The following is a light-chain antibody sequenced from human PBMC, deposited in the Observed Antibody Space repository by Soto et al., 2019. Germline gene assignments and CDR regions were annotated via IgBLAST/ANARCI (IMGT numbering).Light chain of an antibody. CDR2: GAT. J-gene: IGKJ1*01. CDR3: QQYSNWWT. Sequence: EIVMTQSPATRSVPPGERATLSSRASLSVSSISAWHQQKPGQPPMLLNDGATTRATGIPARFSGRWSGTEFTLTISRVQSEVSAVYYCQQYSNWWTFGQGTKVDI. V-gene: IGKV3-15*01. CDR1: LSVSSI.